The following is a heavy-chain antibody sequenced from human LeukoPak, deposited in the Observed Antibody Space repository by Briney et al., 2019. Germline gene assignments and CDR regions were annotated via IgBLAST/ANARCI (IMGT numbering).Heavy chain of an antibody. J-gene: IGHJ4*02. Sequence: PGGSLRLSCAASAFAFSTYSMNWVRQAPGKGLEWVSYISSSSSTIYYADSVKGRFTISRDNAKNSLYLQMNSLRAEDTAVYYCARGSTYYDSSGQVPFDYWGQGTLVTVSS. CDR3: ARGSTYYDSSGQVPFDY. CDR2: ISSSSSTI. CDR1: AFAFSTYS. V-gene: IGHV3-48*01. D-gene: IGHD3-22*01.